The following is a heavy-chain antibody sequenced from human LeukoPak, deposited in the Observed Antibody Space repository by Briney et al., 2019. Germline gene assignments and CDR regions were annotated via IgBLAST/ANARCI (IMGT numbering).Heavy chain of an antibody. CDR2: IIPIFGTA. Sequence: SSVKVSCKASGGTFSSYAISWVRQAPAQGLEWMGGIIPIFGTAKYAQKLQGRVTNTADESTSTAYMELSSLRSEDTAVYYCARDRRSSSTSCYNWFDPWGQGTLVTVSS. V-gene: IGHV1-69*13. CDR3: ARDRRSSSTSCYNWFDP. CDR1: GGTFSSYA. J-gene: IGHJ5*02. D-gene: IGHD2-2*01.